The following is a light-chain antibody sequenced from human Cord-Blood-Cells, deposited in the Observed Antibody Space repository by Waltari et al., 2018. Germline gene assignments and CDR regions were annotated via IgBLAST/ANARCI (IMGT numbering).Light chain of an antibody. V-gene: IGLV2-23*01. CDR2: EGS. Sequence: QAALTPPSSVSGSPGPSITISCTWTSSDVWRYNLVSWYQQHPGKAPKLMIYEGSKRPSGVSNRFSGSKSGNTASLTISGLQAEDEADYYCCSYAGRVFGGGTKLTVL. CDR1: SSDVWRYNL. J-gene: IGLJ3*02. CDR3: CSYAGRV.